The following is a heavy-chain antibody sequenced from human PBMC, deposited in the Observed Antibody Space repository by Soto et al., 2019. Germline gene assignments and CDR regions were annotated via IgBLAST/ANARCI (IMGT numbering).Heavy chain of an antibody. D-gene: IGHD6-13*01. CDR2: INHSGST. CDR1: GGSFSGYY. J-gene: IGHJ4*02. Sequence: SETLSLTCAVYGGSFSGYYWSWIRQPPGKGLEWIGEINHSGSTNYNPSLKSRVTISVDTSKNQFSLKLSSVTAADTAVYYCARVGYSSTDYWGQGTLVTVSS. V-gene: IGHV4-34*01. CDR3: ARVGYSSTDY.